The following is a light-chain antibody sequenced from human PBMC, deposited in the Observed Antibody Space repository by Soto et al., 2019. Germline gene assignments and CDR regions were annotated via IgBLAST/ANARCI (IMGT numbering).Light chain of an antibody. J-gene: IGKJ1*01. V-gene: IGKV3-20*01. CDR2: GAS. CDR3: QHFGNSLWT. CDR1: QSVASRN. Sequence: EIVLTQSPGTLSLSPGERATLSCRASQSVASRNVAWYQQKSGQAPRLLIYGASSRAIHTPDRFSGSGSGTDFTLTISGLEPEDVAVYYCQHFGNSLWTFGQGTKVEI.